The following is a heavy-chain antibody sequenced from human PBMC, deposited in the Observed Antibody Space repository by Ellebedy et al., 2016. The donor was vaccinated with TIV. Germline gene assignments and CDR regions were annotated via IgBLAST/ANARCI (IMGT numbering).Heavy chain of an antibody. J-gene: IGHJ6*02. D-gene: IGHD7-27*01. CDR2: IIPAFGSA. CDR3: ASRAVGTSHHCYYYFGLDV. Sequence: ASVKVSCKAFGGSFSSFAVSWVRQAPGQGLAWIGGIIPAFGSANYAQKFQGRVTITADMSTSTAYMELSGLRAEQTAVYYCASRAVGTSHHCYYYFGLDVWGQGTTVTVSS. CDR1: GGSFSSFA. V-gene: IGHV1-69*06.